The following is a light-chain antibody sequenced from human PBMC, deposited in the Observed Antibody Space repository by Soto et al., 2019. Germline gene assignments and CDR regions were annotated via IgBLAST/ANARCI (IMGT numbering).Light chain of an antibody. CDR1: SSDVGGYNY. V-gene: IGLV2-14*01. CDR2: DVS. J-gene: IGLJ1*01. CDR3: SSYTSSSPYV. Sequence: QSALPQPASVSGSPGQSITISCTGTSSDVGGYNYVSWYQQHPGKAPKLMIYDVSNRPSGVSNRFSGSKSGNTASLTISGLQAEDEADYYGSSYTSSSPYVFGTGTKLTV.